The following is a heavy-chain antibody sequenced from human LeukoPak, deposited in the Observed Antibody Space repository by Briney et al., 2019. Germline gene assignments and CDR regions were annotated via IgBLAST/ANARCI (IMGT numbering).Heavy chain of an antibody. V-gene: IGHV4-34*01. CDR1: GVSFSGYY. D-gene: IGHD3-22*01. J-gene: IGHJ4*02. CDR2: INHSGST. Sequence: ASETLSLTCAASGVSFSGYYWSWIRQPPRKGLEWIGEINHSGSTNYNPSLKSRVTISVGTSKNQFSLKLSSVTAADTAFYYCARTNYYDSSGYYSLDYWGQGTLVTVSS. CDR3: ARTNYYDSSGYYSLDY.